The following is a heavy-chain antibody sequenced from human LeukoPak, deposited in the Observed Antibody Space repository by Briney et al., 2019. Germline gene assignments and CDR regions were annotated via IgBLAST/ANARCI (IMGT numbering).Heavy chain of an antibody. D-gene: IGHD6-19*01. V-gene: IGHV3-11*04. CDR2: ITTGGSSI. CDR1: GFTVSSNY. Sequence: GGSLRLSCAASGFTVSSNYMSWVRQAPGKGLECVSHITTGGSSIFYADSVKGRFTISRDNAKNSLYLQMNNLRADDGAVYYCARVRYDSGWYDYWGQGALVIVSS. J-gene: IGHJ4*02. CDR3: ARVRYDSGWYDY.